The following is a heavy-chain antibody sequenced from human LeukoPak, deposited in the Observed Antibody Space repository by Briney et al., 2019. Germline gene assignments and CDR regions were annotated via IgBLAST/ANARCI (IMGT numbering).Heavy chain of an antibody. CDR1: GFTFSSYG. Sequence: PGGSLRLSCAASGFTFSSYGMHWVRQAPGKGLEWVAVIWYDGSNKYYADSVKGRFTISRDNSKNTLYLQMNSLRAEDTAVYYCARLWFGELFTPKAGMDVWGQGTTVTVSS. J-gene: IGHJ6*02. V-gene: IGHV3-33*01. CDR3: ARLWFGELFTPKAGMDV. D-gene: IGHD3-10*01. CDR2: IWYDGSNK.